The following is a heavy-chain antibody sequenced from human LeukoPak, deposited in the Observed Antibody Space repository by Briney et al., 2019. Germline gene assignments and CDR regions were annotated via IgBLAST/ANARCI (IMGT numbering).Heavy chain of an antibody. Sequence: QPGGSLRLSCAAAESTFSSYAMSCVRQAPGKGLEWVSSISGSGAYTYDADSVKGRFTISKDNSKNTLYLQMNSLRAEDTAIYYCAKGRYRDGYKYYFDYWGQGTLVTVSS. CDR3: AKGRYRDGYKYYFDY. J-gene: IGHJ4*02. CDR1: ESTFSSYA. V-gene: IGHV3-23*01. CDR2: ISGSGAYT. D-gene: IGHD5-24*01.